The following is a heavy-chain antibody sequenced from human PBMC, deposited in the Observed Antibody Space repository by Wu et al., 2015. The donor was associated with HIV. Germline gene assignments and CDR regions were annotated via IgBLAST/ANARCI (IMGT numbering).Heavy chain of an antibody. V-gene: IGHV1-18*01. CDR1: GDIFANFA. CDR2: ISAYNGNT. J-gene: IGHJ6*02. D-gene: IGHD3-10*01. Sequence: QVHLLQSGAEMKKPGSSVKVSCQLSGDIFANFAISWVRQAPGQGLEWMGWISAYNGNTNYAQKLQGRVTMTTDTSTSTAYMELRSLRSDDTAVYYCARDLLWFGELVGPPGYYYYGMDVWGQGTTVTVS. CDR3: ARDLLWFGELVGPPGYYYYGMDV.